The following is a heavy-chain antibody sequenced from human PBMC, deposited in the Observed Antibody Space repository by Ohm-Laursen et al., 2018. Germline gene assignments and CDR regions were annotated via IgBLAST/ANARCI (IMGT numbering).Heavy chain of an antibody. J-gene: IGHJ4*02. CDR2: IKQDGSEK. D-gene: IGHD3-22*01. Sequence: SLRLSCTATGFTFSSYWMSWVRQAPGKGLEWVANIKQDGSEKYYVDSVKGRFTISRDNAKKSLYLQMNSLRAEDTAVYNCARSSGYVDYWGQGTLVTVSS. V-gene: IGHV3-7*03. CDR1: GFTFSSYW. CDR3: ARSSGYVDY.